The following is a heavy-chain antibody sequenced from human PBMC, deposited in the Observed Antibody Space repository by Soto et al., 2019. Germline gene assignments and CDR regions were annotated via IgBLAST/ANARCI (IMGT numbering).Heavy chain of an antibody. CDR2: IVPMFGTA. Sequence: QVQLVQSGAEVKKPGSSVNVSCKTSGGTFGNTAVTWVRQAPGQGLEWMGGIVPMFGTANYAQKFQGRVTITADESTKTVNMGLGSLRSEDRAVYSCGRDGDPGNAFWGGLLGGARSDPWGQGPLVTFSS. CDR3: GRDGDPGNAFWGGLLGGARSDP. V-gene: IGHV1-69*12. D-gene: IGHD3-3*01. CDR1: GGTFGNTA. J-gene: IGHJ5*02.